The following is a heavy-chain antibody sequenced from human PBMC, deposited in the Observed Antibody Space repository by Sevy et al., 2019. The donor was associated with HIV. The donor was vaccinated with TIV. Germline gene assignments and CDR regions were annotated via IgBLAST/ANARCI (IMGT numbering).Heavy chain of an antibody. V-gene: IGHV3-21*01. CDR2: ISSNSSYI. D-gene: IGHD2-21*01. Sequence: GGSLRLSCIASGFSFSSYSMNWVRQAPGKGLEWVSYISSNSSYIFQTDAVKDRFTISRDNAMNSVYLQMNNLGAEDTAVYYCARSCGGDCYSLDAFDIWGQGTMVTVSS. CDR1: GFSFSSYS. J-gene: IGHJ3*02. CDR3: ARSCGGDCYSLDAFDI.